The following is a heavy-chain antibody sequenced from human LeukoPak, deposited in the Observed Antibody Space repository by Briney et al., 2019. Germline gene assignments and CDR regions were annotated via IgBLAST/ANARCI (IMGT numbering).Heavy chain of an antibody. V-gene: IGHV3-20*01. D-gene: IGHD6-13*01. CDR3: ARVRYSSSQGRGAFDI. J-gene: IGHJ3*02. Sequence: GGSLRLSCAASGFTFDDYGMSWVRQAPGKGLEWVSGINWNGGSTGYADSVKGRFTISRDNAKNSLYLQMNSLRAEDTALYHCARVRYSSSQGRGAFDIWGQGTMVTVSS. CDR1: GFTFDDYG. CDR2: INWNGGST.